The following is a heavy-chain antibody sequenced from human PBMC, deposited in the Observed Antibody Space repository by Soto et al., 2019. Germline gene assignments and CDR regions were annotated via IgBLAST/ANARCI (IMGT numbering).Heavy chain of an antibody. CDR1: GFTFSSYG. CDR2: ISYDGSNK. Sequence: GGSLRLSCAASGFTFSSYGMHWVRQAPGKGLEWVAVISYDGSNKYYADSVKGRFTISRDNSKNTLYLQMNSLRAEDMAVYYCAKQFDYWGQGTLVTVSS. V-gene: IGHV3-30*18. CDR3: AKQFDY. J-gene: IGHJ4*02.